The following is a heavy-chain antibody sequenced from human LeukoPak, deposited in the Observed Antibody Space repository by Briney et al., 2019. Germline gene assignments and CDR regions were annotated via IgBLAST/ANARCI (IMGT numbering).Heavy chain of an antibody. V-gene: IGHV3-48*03. CDR1: GFTFSSYE. D-gene: IGHD1-14*01. CDR2: ISSTGSSI. J-gene: IGHJ4*02. CDR3: ARDNHFDY. Sequence: GGSLRLSCAASGFTFSSYEMNWVRQAPGKGLDWLSYISSTGSSIYYADSVKGRFTISRDNAKNSLYLQMNNLRAEDTAIYYCARDNHFDYWGQGTLVTVSS.